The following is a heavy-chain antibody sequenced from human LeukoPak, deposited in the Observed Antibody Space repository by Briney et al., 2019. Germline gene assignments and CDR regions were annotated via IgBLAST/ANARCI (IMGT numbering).Heavy chain of an antibody. D-gene: IGHD6-6*01. CDR2: INPSGGST. J-gene: IGHJ5*02. CDR3: ARDSSSYLDWFDP. V-gene: IGHV1-46*01. CDR1: GYTFTSYY. Sequence: ASVKVSGKASGYTFTSYYMHWVRQAPGQGLEWMGIINPSGGSTSYAQKFQGRVTMTRDMSTSTVYMELSSLRSEDTAVYYCARDSSSYLDWFDPWGQGTLVTVSS.